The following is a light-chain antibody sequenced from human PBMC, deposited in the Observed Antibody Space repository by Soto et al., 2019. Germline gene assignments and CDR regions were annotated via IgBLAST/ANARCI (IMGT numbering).Light chain of an antibody. CDR3: QQYNYWPS. Sequence: EIVMTQSPATLLLSTGETATLSCRASESVRSNLAWYQQKPGQAPRLLIYGAFTRATGISARFSGSGSGTEFTLTISSLQSEDFAVYYCQQYNYWPSFGQGTKVDIK. CDR1: ESVRSN. J-gene: IGKJ1*01. CDR2: GAF. V-gene: IGKV3-15*01.